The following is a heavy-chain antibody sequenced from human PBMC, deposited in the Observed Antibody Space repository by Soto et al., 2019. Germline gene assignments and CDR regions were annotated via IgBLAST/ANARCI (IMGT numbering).Heavy chain of an antibody. J-gene: IGHJ5*02. CDR1: GFTFGTTD. CDR3: VKNSGWFNT. CDR2: IDGSGGIT. D-gene: IGHD3-10*01. Sequence: QLLQSGGGLVQPGGSLTLSCAASGFTFGTTDMSWVRQAPGEGLEWVLTIDGSGGITYYADSVKGRFTISRDNSRNTVYLQMNSPRGDDTALYYCVKNSGWFNTWGQGALVTVSS. V-gene: IGHV3-23*01.